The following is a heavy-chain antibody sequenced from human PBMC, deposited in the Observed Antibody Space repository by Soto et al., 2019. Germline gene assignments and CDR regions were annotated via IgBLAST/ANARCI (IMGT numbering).Heavy chain of an antibody. CDR2: IYSGGNP. V-gene: IGHV3-53*01. Sequence: GGSLRLSCAASGFSVGGNYISWVRQAPGKGLELVSLIYSGGNPFYADSMKGRFTLSRDNSNNMLYPQMDSLRAEDTAVYYCARGPNSDCWGQGTLVTVSS. J-gene: IGHJ4*02. CDR1: GFSVGGNY. D-gene: IGHD2-21*01. CDR3: ARGPNSDC.